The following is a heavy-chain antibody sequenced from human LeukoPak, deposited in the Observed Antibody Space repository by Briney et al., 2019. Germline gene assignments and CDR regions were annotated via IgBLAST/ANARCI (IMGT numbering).Heavy chain of an antibody. CDR2: IYTSGST. Sequence: SESLSLTCTVSGGSTSSGSYYWSWIRQPAGKGLEWIGRIYTSGSTNYNPSLKSRVTISVDTSKNQFSLKLSSVTAADTAVYYCAREWGSYFDYWGQGTLVTVSS. V-gene: IGHV4-61*02. CDR3: AREWGSYFDY. D-gene: IGHD1-26*01. CDR1: GGSTSSGSYY. J-gene: IGHJ4*02.